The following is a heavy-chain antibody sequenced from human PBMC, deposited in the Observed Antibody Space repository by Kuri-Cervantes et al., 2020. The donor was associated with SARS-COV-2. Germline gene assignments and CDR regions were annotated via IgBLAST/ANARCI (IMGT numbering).Heavy chain of an antibody. CDR2: IGPSGTTK. J-gene: IGHJ6*03. D-gene: IGHD3-10*01. V-gene: IGHV3-11*01. Sequence: GGSLRLSCTASGFIFSDYYMTWIRQAPGKGLEWVSNIGPSGTTKYYADSVKGRFTISRDNAKNSLCLQMNSLRAEDTAVYYCAKFSGPMVRGVTFLGQFYYYYMDVWGKGTTVTVSS. CDR1: GFIFSDYY. CDR3: AKFSGPMVRGVTFLGQFYYYYMDV.